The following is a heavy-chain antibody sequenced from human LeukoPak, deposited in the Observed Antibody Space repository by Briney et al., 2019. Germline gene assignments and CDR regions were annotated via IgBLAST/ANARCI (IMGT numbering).Heavy chain of an antibody. CDR1: GDSISSSNSY. CDR2: IYYSGNT. J-gene: IGHJ6*03. V-gene: IGHV4-39*01. CDR3: ARAGYYDSLYYYYYYMDV. D-gene: IGHD3-22*01. Sequence: SETLSLTCTVSGDSISSSNSYWGWIRQPPGKGLEWIGSIYYSGNTYYNASLKSRVTISVDTSKNQFSLKLTSVTAADTAVYYCARAGYYDSLYYYYYYMDVWGKGTTVTISS.